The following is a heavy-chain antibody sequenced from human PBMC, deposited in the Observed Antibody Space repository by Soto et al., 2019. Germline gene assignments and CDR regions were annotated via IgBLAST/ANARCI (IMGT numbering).Heavy chain of an antibody. J-gene: IGHJ6*02. D-gene: IGHD3-3*01. V-gene: IGHV3-33*01. Sequence: QVQLVESGGGVVQPGRSLRLSCAASGFTFSSYGMHWVRQAPGKGLEWVAVIWYDGSNKYYADSVKGRFTISRDNSKNTLYLQMHSLRDEDTAVYYCARDGFYDFWSGYYTSYYGMDVWGQGTTVTVSS. CDR1: GFTFSSYG. CDR2: IWYDGSNK. CDR3: ARDGFYDFWSGYYTSYYGMDV.